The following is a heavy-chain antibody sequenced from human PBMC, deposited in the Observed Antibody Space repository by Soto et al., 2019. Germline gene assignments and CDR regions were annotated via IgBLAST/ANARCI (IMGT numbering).Heavy chain of an antibody. D-gene: IGHD4-17*01. CDR2: IWYDGSNK. V-gene: IGHV3-33*01. Sequence: QVQLVESGGGVVQPGRSLRLSCAASGFTFSSYGMHWVRQAPGKGLEWVAVIWYDGSNKYYVDSVKGRFTISRDNSKNTLYLQMNSLRAEDTAVYYSASEGPRYGDYEALVVWGQGTLVTVSS. CDR1: GFTFSSYG. J-gene: IGHJ4*02. CDR3: ASEGPRYGDYEALVV.